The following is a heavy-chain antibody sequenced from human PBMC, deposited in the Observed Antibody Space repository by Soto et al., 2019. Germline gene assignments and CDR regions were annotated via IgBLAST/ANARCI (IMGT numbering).Heavy chain of an antibody. D-gene: IGHD5-18*01. CDR3: ARVGIQLWTHFDY. CDR1: GGSFSGYY. CDR2: INHSGST. J-gene: IGHJ4*02. Sequence: SETLSLTCAVYGGSFSGYYWSWIRQPPGKGLEWIGEINHSGSTNYNPSLKSRVTISVDTSKNQFSLKLSSVTAADTAVYYCARVGIQLWTHFDYWGQGTLVTVS. V-gene: IGHV4-34*01.